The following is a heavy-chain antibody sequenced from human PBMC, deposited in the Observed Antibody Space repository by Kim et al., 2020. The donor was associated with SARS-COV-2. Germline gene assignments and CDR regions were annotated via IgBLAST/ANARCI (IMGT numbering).Heavy chain of an antibody. V-gene: IGHV1-46*01. D-gene: IGHD3-10*01. J-gene: IGHJ3*02. CDR1: GYTFTSYY. CDR2: INPSGGST. CDR3: ARANGSYYYGSGSYYNGAFDI. Sequence: ASVKVSCKASGYTFTSYYMHWVRQAPGQGLEWMGIINPSGGSTSYAQKFQGRVTMTRDTSTSTVYMELSSLRSEDTAVYYCARANGSYYYGSGSYYNGAFDIWGQGTMVTVSS.